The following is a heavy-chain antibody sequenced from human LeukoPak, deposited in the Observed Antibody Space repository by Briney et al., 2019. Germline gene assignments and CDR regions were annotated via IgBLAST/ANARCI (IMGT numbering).Heavy chain of an antibody. CDR2: INPNSGGT. V-gene: IGHV1-2*02. CDR1: GYTFTGYY. D-gene: IGHD3-3*01. CDR3: ARVCRPNYDFWSGYSQNNWFDP. Sequence: GASVKVSCKASGYTFTGYYMHWVRQAPGQGLEWMGWINPNSGGTNYAQKFQGRVTMTRDTSISTAYMELSRLRSDDTAVYYCARVCRPNYDFWSGYSQNNWFDPWGQGTLVTVSS. J-gene: IGHJ5*02.